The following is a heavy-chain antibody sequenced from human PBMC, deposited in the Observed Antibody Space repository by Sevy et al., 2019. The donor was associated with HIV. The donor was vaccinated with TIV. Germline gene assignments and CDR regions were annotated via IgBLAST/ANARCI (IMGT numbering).Heavy chain of an antibody. CDR2: IKQDGSEK. J-gene: IGHJ2*01. CDR1: GFTFSSYW. CDR3: ARANAAQGDIVVVVAATPGWYFDL. V-gene: IGHV3-7*01. D-gene: IGHD2-15*01. Sequence: GGSLRLSCAASGFTFSSYWMSWVRQAPGKGLEWVANIKQDGSEKYYVDSVKGRFTISRDNAKNSLYLQMNSLRAEDTAVYYCARANAAQGDIVVVVAATPGWYFDLWGRGTLVTVSS.